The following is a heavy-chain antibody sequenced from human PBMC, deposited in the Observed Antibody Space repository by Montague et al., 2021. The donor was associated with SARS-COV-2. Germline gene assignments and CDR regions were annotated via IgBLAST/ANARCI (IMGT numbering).Heavy chain of an antibody. Sequence: SETLSLTCTVSGGSVDSTNWWSWVRQPPGKGLEWIAEVYRTGGTMFNPSFRSRVTLSIDRSKNLFSLNLNSVTVADMAVYYCARTGAYDHFDYWGPGTLVIVSS. CDR1: GGSVDSTNW. J-gene: IGHJ4*02. V-gene: IGHV4-4*02. D-gene: IGHD5-12*01. CDR2: VYRTGGT. CDR3: ARTGAYDHFDY.